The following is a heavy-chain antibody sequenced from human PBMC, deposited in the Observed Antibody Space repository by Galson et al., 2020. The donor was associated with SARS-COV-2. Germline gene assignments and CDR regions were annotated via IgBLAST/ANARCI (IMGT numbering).Heavy chain of an antibody. D-gene: IGHD1-26*01. V-gene: IGHV4-34*01. CDR3: ARGASLTDGWGLLDPRARVYDYMDV. CDR1: GGSFSAYY. Sequence: SETLSLTCAVYGGSFSAYYWSWTRPPPGKGLEWIGDINHSGSTNYNPSLKSRVTISVDTSKNQFSLKLSSVTAADTAVYYCARGASLTDGWGLLDPRARVYDYMDVWGKGSTVTVSS. J-gene: IGHJ6*03. CDR2: INHSGST.